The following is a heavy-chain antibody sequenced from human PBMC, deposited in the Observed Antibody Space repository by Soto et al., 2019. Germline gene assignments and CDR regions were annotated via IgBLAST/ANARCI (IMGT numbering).Heavy chain of an antibody. D-gene: IGHD3-10*01. CDR1: GGSNISDGYY. CDR2: ISYSGSS. CDR3: ARATPAGSADF. V-gene: IGHV4-31*03. J-gene: IGHJ4*02. Sequence: QVQLQESGPGLVKPSQTLSLTCTVSGGSNISDGYYWSWIRQHPGKGLEWIAYISYSGSSYSNPSLKSRVTISADASKYQFSLTLTSVTAADTAVYFCARATPAGSADFWGQGTLVTVSS.